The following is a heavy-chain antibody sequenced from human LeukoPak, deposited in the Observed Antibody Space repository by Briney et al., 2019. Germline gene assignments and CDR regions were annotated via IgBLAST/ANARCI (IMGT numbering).Heavy chain of an antibody. Sequence: ASVTVSCKASGYTLTDYYLHWVRQAPGQGLEWMDWINPNSGGTGNAQKFQGRVTMTRDTSVSTAYMELSSLTSDDTAVYYCARGGALSGGSYFFDYWGQGTLVTVSS. V-gene: IGHV1-2*02. D-gene: IGHD2-15*01. CDR2: INPNSGGT. CDR1: GYTLTDYY. J-gene: IGHJ4*02. CDR3: ARGGALSGGSYFFDY.